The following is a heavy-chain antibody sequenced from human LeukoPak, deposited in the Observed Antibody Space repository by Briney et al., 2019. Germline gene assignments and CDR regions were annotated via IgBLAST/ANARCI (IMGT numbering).Heavy chain of an antibody. CDR3: ARGVYSGYDSDY. CDR1: GYTFTSYD. V-gene: IGHV1-8*01. J-gene: IGHJ4*02. Sequence: ASVKVSCKASGYTFTSYDINWVRQATGQGLEWMGWMNPNSGNTGYAQKFQGRVTMTRNTSISTAYMELSSLRSEDTAVYYCARGVYSGYDSDYWGQGTLVTVSS. D-gene: IGHD5-12*01. CDR2: MNPNSGNT.